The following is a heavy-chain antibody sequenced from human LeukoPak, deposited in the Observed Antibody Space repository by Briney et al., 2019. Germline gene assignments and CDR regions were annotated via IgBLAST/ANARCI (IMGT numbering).Heavy chain of an antibody. V-gene: IGHV3-30*02. Sequence: PGGSLRLSCAASGFTFSSYGMHWVRQAPGKGLEWVAFIRYDGSNKYYADSVKGRFTISRDNSKNTLYLQMNSLRAEDTAVYYCAKGGEGYCSSTSCQGNWFDPWGQGTLVTVSS. CDR2: IRYDGSNK. D-gene: IGHD2-2*01. J-gene: IGHJ5*02. CDR3: AKGGEGYCSSTSCQGNWFDP. CDR1: GFTFSSYG.